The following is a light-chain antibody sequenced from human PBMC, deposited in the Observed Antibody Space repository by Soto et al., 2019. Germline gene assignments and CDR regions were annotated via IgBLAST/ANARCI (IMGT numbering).Light chain of an antibody. CDR1: SSDVGGYNY. CDR2: DVS. CDR3: CSFAGNYIYV. J-gene: IGLJ1*01. Sequence: QSALTQPRSVSGSPGQSVTISCTGTSSDVGGYNYVSWYLQHPGKAPKVMIYDVSKRPSGVPDRFSGSKSGNTASLTISGLQSADEADYYCCSFAGNYIYVFGTGTKLTVL. V-gene: IGLV2-11*01.